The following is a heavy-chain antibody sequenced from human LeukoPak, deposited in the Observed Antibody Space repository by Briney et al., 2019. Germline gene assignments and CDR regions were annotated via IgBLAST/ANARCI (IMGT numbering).Heavy chain of an antibody. J-gene: IGHJ4*02. CDR1: GYTFTNYC. V-gene: IGHV5-10-1*01. D-gene: IGHD2-21*02. CDR3: ARAGGNFVVVTASDY. CDR2: IDPSDSYT. Sequence: GESLRISCKVSGYTFTNYCITWVRQIPGKGLEWMGRIDPSDSYTNYSPSFEGHVTFSTDKSINTAYLEWSSLKASDTAMYYCARAGGNFVVVTASDYWGQGTLVTVSS.